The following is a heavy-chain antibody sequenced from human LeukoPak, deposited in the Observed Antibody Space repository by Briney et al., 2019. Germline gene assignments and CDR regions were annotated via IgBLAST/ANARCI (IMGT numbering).Heavy chain of an antibody. V-gene: IGHV4-34*01. J-gene: IGHJ4*02. D-gene: IGHD2-15*01. CDR1: GGSFSGYY. Sequence: SETLSLTCAVYGGSFSGYYWSWIRQPPGKGLEWIGEINHSGSTNYNPSLKSRVTISVDTSKNQFSLKLSSVTAADTAVYYCARGIREVVVVVAATKPDGYFDYWGQGTLVPVSS. CDR3: ARGIREVVVVVAATKPDGYFDY. CDR2: INHSGST.